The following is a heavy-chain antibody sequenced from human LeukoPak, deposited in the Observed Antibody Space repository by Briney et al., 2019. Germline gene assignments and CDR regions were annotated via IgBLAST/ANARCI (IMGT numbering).Heavy chain of an antibody. D-gene: IGHD1-7*01. CDR2: INHSGST. J-gene: IGHJ4*01. Sequence: SETLSLTCAVYGGSFSGYYWSWIRQPPGKGLEWIGEINHSGSTNYNPSLKSRVTISVDTSKNQFSLKLSSVTAADTAVYYCARGGDPGINGTTTHFDYWGQGTLVTVSS. CDR3: ARGGDPGINGTTTHFDY. CDR1: GGSFSGYY. V-gene: IGHV4-34*01.